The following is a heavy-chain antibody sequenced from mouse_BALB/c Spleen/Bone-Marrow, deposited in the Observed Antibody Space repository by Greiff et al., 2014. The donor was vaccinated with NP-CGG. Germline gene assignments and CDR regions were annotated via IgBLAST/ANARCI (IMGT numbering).Heavy chain of an antibody. Sequence: QVQLQQSGAELAKPGASVKMSCKASGYTFTSYWMHRVKQRPGQGLEWIGYINPSTGYTAYNQKFKDKATLTADKSSNTAYMQLSSLTSEDSAVYYCARGNYEAMDYWGQGTSVTVSS. D-gene: IGHD2-1*01. V-gene: IGHV1-7*01. CDR3: ARGNYEAMDY. CDR1: GYTFTSYW. CDR2: INPSTGYT. J-gene: IGHJ4*01.